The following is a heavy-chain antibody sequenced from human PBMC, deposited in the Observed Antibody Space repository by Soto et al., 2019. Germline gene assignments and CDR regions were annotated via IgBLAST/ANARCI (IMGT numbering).Heavy chain of an antibody. CDR3: AKDRGTRRGAFDV. D-gene: IGHD1-1*01. Sequence: PSDTLSLTCSVSGDSIRVTSYSWSWIRQPPGKGLEWVAYITHQGFTYFNPSLKSRLSISVDTSKNEVFLTLASATAADTAVYFCAKDRGTRRGAFDVWGRGAMVT. CDR2: ITHQGFT. CDR1: GDSIRVTSYS. V-gene: IGHV4-30-2*01. J-gene: IGHJ3*01.